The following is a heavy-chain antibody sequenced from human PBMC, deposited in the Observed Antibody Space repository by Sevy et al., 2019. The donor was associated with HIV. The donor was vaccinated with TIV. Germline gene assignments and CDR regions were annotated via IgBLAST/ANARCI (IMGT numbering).Heavy chain of an antibody. J-gene: IGHJ4*01. V-gene: IGHV3-33*01. D-gene: IGHD3-10*01. CDR1: GFTFSSYG. Sequence: GGSLRLSCAASGFTFSSYGMHWVRQAPGKGLEWVAVIWYDGSNKYYADSVKGRFTISRDNSKNTLYLQMNSLRAEDTAVYYCARDPISWSYHRGYDFDYWGQGTLVTVSS. CDR3: ARDPISWSYHRGYDFDY. CDR2: IWYDGSNK.